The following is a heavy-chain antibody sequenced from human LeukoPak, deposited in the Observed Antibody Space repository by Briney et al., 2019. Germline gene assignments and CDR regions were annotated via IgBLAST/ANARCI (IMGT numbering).Heavy chain of an antibody. CDR2: IYYSGST. CDR3: ARGAPIDY. CDR1: GGSISSSSYY. J-gene: IGHJ4*02. V-gene: IGHV4-39*07. Sequence: SETLSLTCTVSGGSISSSSYYWGWIRQPPGTGLEWIGSIYYSGSTYYNPSLKSRVTISVDTSKNQFSLKLSSVTAADTAVYYCARGAPIDYWGQGTLVTVSS.